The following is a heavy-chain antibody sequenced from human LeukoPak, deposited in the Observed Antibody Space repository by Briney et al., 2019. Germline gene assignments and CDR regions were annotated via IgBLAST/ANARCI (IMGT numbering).Heavy chain of an antibody. CDR1: GFTFSSYG. V-gene: IGHV3-33*01. CDR3: ARDEEYYYDSSGYYPPGY. J-gene: IGHJ4*02. D-gene: IGHD3-22*01. Sequence: QPGGSLRLSCAASGFTFSSYGMHWVRQTPGKGLEWVTIIWSDGTNKYYADSVKGRFTISRDNSKNTLYLQMNSLRAEDTAVYYCARDEEYYYDSSGYYPPGYWGQGTLVTVSS. CDR2: IWSDGTNK.